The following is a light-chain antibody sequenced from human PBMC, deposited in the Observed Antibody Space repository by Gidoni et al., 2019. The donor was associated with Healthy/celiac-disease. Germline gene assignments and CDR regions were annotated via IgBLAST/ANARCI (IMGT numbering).Light chain of an antibody. CDR3: QAWDSSTVV. V-gene: IGLV3-1*01. Sequence: SYELTQPPSVSVSPGQTASITCSGDTLGDKYACWYQQKPGQSPVLVIYQASNRPSGIPDRFSGSNSGNPATLAISGTQAMDEADYYCQAWDSSTVVFGGGTKLTVL. J-gene: IGLJ2*01. CDR2: QAS. CDR1: TLGDKY.